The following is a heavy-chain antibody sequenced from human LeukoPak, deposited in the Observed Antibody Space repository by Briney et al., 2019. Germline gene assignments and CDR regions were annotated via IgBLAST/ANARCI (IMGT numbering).Heavy chain of an antibody. Sequence: PGGSLRLSCAASGFTFSSYSMNWVRQAPGEGLEWVAVISNDGNNKHFADSVRGRFTISRDNSKNTLYLQMNSLRAEDTAVYYCARDLLLGNRYYFGMDVWGKGTTVTVSS. CDR3: ARDLLLGNRYYFGMDV. CDR2: ISNDGNNK. V-gene: IGHV3-30*03. D-gene: IGHD1-14*01. J-gene: IGHJ6*04. CDR1: GFTFSSYS.